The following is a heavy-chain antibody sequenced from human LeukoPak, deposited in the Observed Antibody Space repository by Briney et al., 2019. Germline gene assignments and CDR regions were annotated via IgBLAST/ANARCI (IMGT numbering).Heavy chain of an antibody. CDR2: IYTSGST. Sequence: SETLSLTCTVSGGSISSYYWSWIRQPAGKGLEWIGRIYTSGSTDYNPSLKSRVTMSVDTSTNQFSLKLGSVTAADTAVYYCARIGSGYDYDYWGQGTLVTVSS. D-gene: IGHD5-12*01. CDR1: GGSISSYY. CDR3: ARIGSGYDYDY. V-gene: IGHV4-4*07. J-gene: IGHJ4*02.